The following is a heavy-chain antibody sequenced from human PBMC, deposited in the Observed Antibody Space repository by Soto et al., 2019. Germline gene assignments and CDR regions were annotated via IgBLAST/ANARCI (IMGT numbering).Heavy chain of an antibody. J-gene: IGHJ6*03. CDR1: GGSFSGYY. CDR2: INHSGST. D-gene: IGHD4-4*01. Sequence: SETLSLTCAVYGGSFSGYYWSWIRQPPGKGLEWIGEINHSGSTNYNPSLKSRVTISVDTSKNQFSLKLSSVTAADTAVYYCARGLITVTIYYYYYYIDVWGKGTTVTGSS. V-gene: IGHV4-34*01. CDR3: ARGLITVTIYYYYYYIDV.